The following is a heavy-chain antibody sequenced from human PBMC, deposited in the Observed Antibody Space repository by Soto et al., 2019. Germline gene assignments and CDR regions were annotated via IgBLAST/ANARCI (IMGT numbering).Heavy chain of an antibody. CDR3: AREDAARIERWFDA. CDR2: IYSSGST. CDR1: GGSIISASYS. J-gene: IGHJ5*02. V-gene: IGHV4-31*11. D-gene: IGHD6-6*01. Sequence: PSETLSLTCAVSGGSIISASYSWNWIRQSPGRGLEWIGHIYSSGSTYYNPSLKSRVSISVDTSNNQFSLKLTSVTAADTAVYFCAREDAARIERWFDAWGQGMLVNV.